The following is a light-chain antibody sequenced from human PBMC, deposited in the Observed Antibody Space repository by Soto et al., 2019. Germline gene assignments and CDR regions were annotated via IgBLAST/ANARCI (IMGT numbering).Light chain of an antibody. Sequence: QPVLTQSPSASASLGASVKLTCTLSSGHSSNTIAWHQQQPEKGPRYLMKVNSDGSHSKGDEIPDRFSGSSSGAERYLTISSLQSADEADYYCQTWGTGISFGGGTKLTVL. CDR2: VNSDGSH. V-gene: IGLV4-69*01. CDR3: QTWGTGIS. J-gene: IGLJ2*01. CDR1: SGHSSNT.